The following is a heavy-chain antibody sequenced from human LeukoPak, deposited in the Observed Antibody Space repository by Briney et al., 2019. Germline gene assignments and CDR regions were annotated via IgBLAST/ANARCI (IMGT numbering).Heavy chain of an antibody. CDR2: IYTSGST. V-gene: IGHV4-4*07. CDR3: ARGGSTMVRGVAYYYYYMDV. J-gene: IGHJ6*03. CDR1: GGSISSYY. Sequence: PSETLSLTCTVSGGSISSYYWSWIRQPAGKGLEWIGRIYTSGSTNYNPSLKSRVTISVDTSKNQFSLKLSSVTAADTAVYYCARGGSTMVRGVAYYYYYMDVWGKGTTVTISS. D-gene: IGHD3-10*01.